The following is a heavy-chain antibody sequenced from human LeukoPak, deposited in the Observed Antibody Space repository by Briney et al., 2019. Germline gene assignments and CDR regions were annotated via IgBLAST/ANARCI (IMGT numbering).Heavy chain of an antibody. J-gene: IGHJ4*02. CDR2: INHSGST. CDR1: GGSFSGYY. Sequence: SETLSLTCAVYGGSFSGYYWSWIRLPPGKGLEWIGEINHSGSTNYNPSLKSRVTISVDTSRNQFSLKLSSVTAADTAVYYCARGWNDSSGYYYYFDYWGQGTLVTVSS. D-gene: IGHD3-22*01. V-gene: IGHV4-34*01. CDR3: ARGWNDSSGYYYYFDY.